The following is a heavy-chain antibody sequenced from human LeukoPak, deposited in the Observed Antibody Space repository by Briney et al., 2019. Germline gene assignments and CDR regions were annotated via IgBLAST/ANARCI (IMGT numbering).Heavy chain of an antibody. CDR1: GFTLSSYW. Sequence: GSLRLSCAASGFTLSSYWMHWVRQAPGKGLVWVSRINSDGSTTNYADSVQGRFSISRDNAKNTLYLQMNSLRAEDTAVYYCARGSSGYSTTWGQGTLVTVSS. J-gene: IGHJ5*02. CDR2: INSDGSTT. V-gene: IGHV3-74*01. D-gene: IGHD6-13*01. CDR3: ARGSSGYSTT.